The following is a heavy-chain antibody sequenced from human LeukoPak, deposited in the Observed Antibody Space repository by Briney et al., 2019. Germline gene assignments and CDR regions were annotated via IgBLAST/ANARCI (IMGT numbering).Heavy chain of an antibody. CDR3: ARGTGAYCGGDCYFDY. J-gene: IGHJ4*02. CDR1: GASISSSY. Sequence: SETLSLTCTVSGASISSSYWSWIRQPPGKGLEWIGYIYYSGSTNYNPSLESRVTISVDTSNNQFSLKLSSVTAADTAVYYCARGTGAYCGGDCYFDYWGQGTLVTVSS. CDR2: IYYSGST. D-gene: IGHD2-21*02. V-gene: IGHV4-59*08.